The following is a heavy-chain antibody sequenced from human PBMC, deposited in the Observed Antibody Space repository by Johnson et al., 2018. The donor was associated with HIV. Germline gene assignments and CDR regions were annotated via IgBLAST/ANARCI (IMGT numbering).Heavy chain of an antibody. Sequence: QVQLVESGGGVVQPGRSLRLSCAASGFTFSSYAMHWVRQAPGKGLEWVSTVSDGAGNTYYADSVKGRFTISRDNSKNTLYLQMNSLRAEDTALYYCARDEGIEWELLPNAFDIWGQGTMVTVSS. J-gene: IGHJ3*02. CDR2: VSDGAGNT. D-gene: IGHD1-26*01. V-gene: IGHV3-30*04. CDR1: GFTFSSYA. CDR3: ARDEGIEWELLPNAFDI.